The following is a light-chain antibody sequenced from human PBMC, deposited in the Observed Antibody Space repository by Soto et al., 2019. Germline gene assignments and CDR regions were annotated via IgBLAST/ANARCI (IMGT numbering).Light chain of an antibody. J-gene: IGKJ1*01. Sequence: EIVMTQTPLSSPVTLGQPASISCRSSQSLVHSDGNTYLSWLHQRPGQPPRLLIYRISNRLSGVPDRFSGSGAGTDFTLRISRVEAEDVGVYYCMQATKFPRTFGQGTKVEIK. V-gene: IGKV2-24*01. CDR1: QSLVHSDGNTY. CDR3: MQATKFPRT. CDR2: RIS.